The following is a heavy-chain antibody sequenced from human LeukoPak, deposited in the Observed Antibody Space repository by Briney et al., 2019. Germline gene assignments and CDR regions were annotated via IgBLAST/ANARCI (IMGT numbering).Heavy chain of an antibody. Sequence: SQTLSLTWALDAGSFSGYYWSWIRNPPGKGLEWIGEINHSGSTNYNPSLKSRVTISVDTSKKQFSLKLSSVTAADTAVYYCARGRFLEWFPMYYFDYWGQGTLVTVSS. V-gene: IGHV4-34*01. J-gene: IGHJ4*02. D-gene: IGHD3-3*01. CDR2: INHSGST. CDR3: ARGRFLEWFPMYYFDY. CDR1: AGSFSGYY.